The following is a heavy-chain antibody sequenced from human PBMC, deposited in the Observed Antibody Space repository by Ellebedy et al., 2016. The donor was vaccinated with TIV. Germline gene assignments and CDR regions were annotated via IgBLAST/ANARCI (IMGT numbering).Heavy chain of an antibody. CDR2: IYPGDSDT. CDR1: GYSFTSYW. CDR3: ARQLEPDESYGYAPFDY. V-gene: IGHV5-51*01. J-gene: IGHJ4*02. D-gene: IGHD5-18*01. Sequence: GESLKISXKGSGYSFTSYWIGWVRQMPGKGLEWMGIIYPGDSDTRYSPSFQGQVTISADKSISTAYLQWSSLKASDTAMYYCARQLEPDESYGYAPFDYWGQGTLVTVSS.